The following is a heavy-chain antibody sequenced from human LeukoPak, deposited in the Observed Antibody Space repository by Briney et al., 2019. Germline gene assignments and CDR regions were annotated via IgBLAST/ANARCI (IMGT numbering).Heavy chain of an antibody. V-gene: IGHV3-33*01. Sequence: GGSLRLSCAASGFTFSSYGMHWVRQAPGKGLEWVAVIWYDGSNKYYADSVKGRFTISRDNSKNTLYLQMNSLRAEGTAVYYCARDADYGGNLPYYYYGMDVWGQGTTVTVSS. D-gene: IGHD4-23*01. CDR2: IWYDGSNK. CDR1: GFTFSSYG. J-gene: IGHJ6*02. CDR3: ARDADYGGNLPYYYYGMDV.